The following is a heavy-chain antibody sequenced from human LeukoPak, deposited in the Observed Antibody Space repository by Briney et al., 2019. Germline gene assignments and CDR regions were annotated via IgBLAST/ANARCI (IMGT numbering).Heavy chain of an antibody. J-gene: IGHJ6*02. V-gene: IGHV1-58*01. Sequence: ASVKVSCKASGFTFTSSAVQWVRQARGQRLEWIGWIFVGSGNTNYAQKFQERVTITRDMSTSTAYMELSSLRSEDTAVYYCAALHPPVVPAAGNYYGMDVWGQGTTVTVSS. CDR3: AALHPPVVPAAGNYYGMDV. D-gene: IGHD2-2*01. CDR1: GFTFTSSA. CDR2: IFVGSGNT.